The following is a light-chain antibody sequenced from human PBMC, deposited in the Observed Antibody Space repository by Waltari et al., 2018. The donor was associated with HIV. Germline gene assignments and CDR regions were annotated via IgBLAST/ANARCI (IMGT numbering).Light chain of an antibody. CDR1: QTISGF. Sequence: EIVLTQPPATLSLSPGERATLSCRASQTISGFLVWYQQKPGQAPRLVMYDTSTRATGIPARFSGSGSGTDFTLTISSLEPEDFAVYYCQQRKNWPLTFGGGTKLEIK. J-gene: IGKJ4*01. CDR2: DTS. V-gene: IGKV3-11*01. CDR3: QQRKNWPLT.